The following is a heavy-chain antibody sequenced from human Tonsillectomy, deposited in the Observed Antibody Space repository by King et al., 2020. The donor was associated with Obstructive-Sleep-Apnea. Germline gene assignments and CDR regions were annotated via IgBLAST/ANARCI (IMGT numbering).Heavy chain of an antibody. CDR2: ISNKANTYAT. Sequence: VQLVESGGGLVQPGGSLKISCAASGFTFSGSAIHWVRQASGKGLEWIGRISNKANTYATEYAASLKGRFTISRNDSKNTAYLQMNSLKTEDTAVYYCTKRTGGYYDNSGAWGQGTLV. D-gene: IGHD3-22*01. CDR3: TKRTGGYYDNSGA. V-gene: IGHV3-73*02. J-gene: IGHJ5*02. CDR1: GFTFSGSA.